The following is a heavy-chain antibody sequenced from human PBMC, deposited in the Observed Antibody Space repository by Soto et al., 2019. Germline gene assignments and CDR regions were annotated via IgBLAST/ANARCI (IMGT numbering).Heavy chain of an antibody. V-gene: IGHV1-2*02. CDR1: GYTFTGYY. CDR2: INPNSGAT. J-gene: IGHJ4*02. Sequence: EASVKVSCKASGYTFTGYYMHWVRQAPGQGLEWMGWINPNSGATNYAQKFQGRVTMTRDTSMSTAYMELSRLKSDDTAVYYCARDAIRVTARAHAVYWGQGTLVTVSS. D-gene: IGHD5-18*01. CDR3: ARDAIRVTARAHAVY.